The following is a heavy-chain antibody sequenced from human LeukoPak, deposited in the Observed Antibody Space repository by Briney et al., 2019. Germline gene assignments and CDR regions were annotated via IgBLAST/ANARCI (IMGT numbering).Heavy chain of an antibody. CDR1: GDTVSSNSAT. J-gene: IGHJ1*01. V-gene: IGHV6-1*01. CDR2: TYYRSKWYK. CDR3: ARGPSYFQH. Sequence: SQTLSLTCAISGDTVSSNSATWNWIRQSPSRGLEWLGRTYYRSKWYKYYAVSVKGRITINPDTSKDQFSLQLNSVTPEDTAVYYCARGPSYFQHWGQGTLVTVSS.